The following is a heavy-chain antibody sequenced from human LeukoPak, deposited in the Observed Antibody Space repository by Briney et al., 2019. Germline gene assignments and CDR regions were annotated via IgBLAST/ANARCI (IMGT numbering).Heavy chain of an antibody. J-gene: IGHJ4*02. CDR3: ARGGDSSGYYFDY. CDR2: IYYSGST. V-gene: IGHV4-31*03. D-gene: IGHD3-22*01. CDR1: GGSISSGGYY. Sequence: KPSETLSLTCTVSGGSISSGGYYWSWIRLHPGKGLEWIGYIYYSGSTYYNPSLKSRVTISVDTSKNQFSLKLSSVTAADTAVYYCARGGDSSGYYFDYWGQGTLVTVSS.